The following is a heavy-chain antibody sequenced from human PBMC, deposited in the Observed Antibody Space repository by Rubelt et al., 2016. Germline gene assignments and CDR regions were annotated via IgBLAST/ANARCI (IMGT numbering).Heavy chain of an antibody. D-gene: IGHD2-2*02. V-gene: IGHV3-48*03. CDR2: VSSSGSTI. J-gene: IGHJ6*02. CDR3: ATRPYQLLYTYYYYGMDV. CDR1: GFTFSSYE. Sequence: CAASGFTFSSYELNWVRQAPGKGLEWVSYVSSSGSTIYYADSVKGRFTISRDNAKNSLYLQMNSLRAEDTAVYYCATRPYQLLYTYYYYGMDVWGQGTTVTVSS.